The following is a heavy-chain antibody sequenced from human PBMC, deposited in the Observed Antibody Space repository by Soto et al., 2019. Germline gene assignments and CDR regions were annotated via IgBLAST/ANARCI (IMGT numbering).Heavy chain of an antibody. CDR3: ARGWNYFDY. CDR1: GGSIKRGGYY. CDR2: IHHSEST. V-gene: IGHV4-31*03. J-gene: IGHJ4*02. D-gene: IGHD6-19*01. Sequence: QVQLQESGPGLVKPSQTLSLTCSVSGGSIKRGGYYWSWIRQHPGKGLEWIGYIHHSESTYYNPPLKSRVTISVDTSKDQFSLKLSSVTAADTAVYYCARGWNYFDYWGQGTLVTVSS.